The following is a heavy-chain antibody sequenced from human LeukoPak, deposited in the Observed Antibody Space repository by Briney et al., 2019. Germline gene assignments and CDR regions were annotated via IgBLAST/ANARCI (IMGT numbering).Heavy chain of an antibody. CDR3: AKDGEDYGDYHFDY. V-gene: IGHV3-30*18. J-gene: IGHJ4*02. Sequence: GGSLRLSCAASGFTFSSYGMHWVRQAPGKGLEWAAVISYDGSNKYYADSVKGRFTISRDNSKNTLYLQMNSLRAEDTAVYYCAKDGEDYGDYHFDYWGQGTLVTVSS. CDR2: ISYDGSNK. D-gene: IGHD4-17*01. CDR1: GFTFSSYG.